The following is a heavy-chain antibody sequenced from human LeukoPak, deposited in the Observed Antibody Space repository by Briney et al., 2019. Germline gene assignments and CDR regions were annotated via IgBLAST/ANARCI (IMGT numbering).Heavy chain of an antibody. D-gene: IGHD2-2*01. CDR2: ISSSSSYI. V-gene: IGHV3-21*01. J-gene: IGHJ6*03. CDR1: GFTFSSYS. CDR3: ARDDIVVVPAAQGDYYYYMDV. Sequence: GGSLRLSCAASGFTFSSYSMNWVRQAPGKGLEWVSSISSSSSYIYYADSVKGRFTIPRDNAKNSLYLQMNSLGAEDTAVYYCARDDIVVVPAAQGDYYYYMDVWGKGTTVTVSS.